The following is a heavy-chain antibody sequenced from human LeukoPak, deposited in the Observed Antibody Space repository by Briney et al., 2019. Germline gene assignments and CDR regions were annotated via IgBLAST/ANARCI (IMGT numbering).Heavy chain of an antibody. J-gene: IGHJ3*02. D-gene: IGHD3-3*01. CDR1: GGSISSGSYY. V-gene: IGHV4-61*02. Sequence: PSQTLSLTCTVSGGSISSGSYYWSWIRQPAGKGLEWIGRMYTSGSTNYNPSLKSRVTISVDTSKNQFSLKLSSVTAADTAVYYCARAFRGIFGVFEAFDIWGQGTMVTVSS. CDR3: ARAFRGIFGVFEAFDI. CDR2: MYTSGST.